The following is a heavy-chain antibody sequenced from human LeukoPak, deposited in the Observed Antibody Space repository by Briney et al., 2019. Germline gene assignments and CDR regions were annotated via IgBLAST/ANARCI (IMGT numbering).Heavy chain of an antibody. Sequence: SETLSLTCTVSGASISSYYWSWIRQPPRKGLEWIGYIYYSGRTNYNPSLKSRVTISVDTSKNQFSLKLSSVTAADTAVYYCASSTMVRGSSFWFDPWGQGTLVTVSS. V-gene: IGHV4-59*01. J-gene: IGHJ5*02. CDR1: GASISSYY. D-gene: IGHD3-10*01. CDR2: IYYSGRT. CDR3: ASSTMVRGSSFWFDP.